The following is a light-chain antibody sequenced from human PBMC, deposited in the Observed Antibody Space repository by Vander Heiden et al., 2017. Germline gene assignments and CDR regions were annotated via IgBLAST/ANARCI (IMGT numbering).Light chain of an antibody. Sequence: DIQMTQSPTSLSASVADRVTITCRASQSISSYLNWYQQKPGKAPKLLIYAAPSLQSGVPSRFSGSGSGTDFTLTISSLQPEDFATYYCQQSYSTPLTFGGGTKVEIK. V-gene: IGKV1-39*01. CDR2: AAP. CDR1: QSISSY. J-gene: IGKJ4*01. CDR3: QQSYSTPLT.